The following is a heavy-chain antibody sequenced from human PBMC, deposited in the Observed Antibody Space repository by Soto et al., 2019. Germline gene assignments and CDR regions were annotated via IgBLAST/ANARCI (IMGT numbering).Heavy chain of an antibody. CDR1: GYTFTSYG. V-gene: IGHV1-18*04. CDR2: ISAYNGNT. CDR3: ARVGLPGPAATLYEYYGMDV. Sequence: ASVKVSCKASGYTFTSYGISWVRQAPGQGLEWMGWISAYNGNTNYAQKLQGRVTMTTDTSTSTAYMELRSLRSDDTAVYYCARVGLPGPAATLYEYYGMDVWGQGTTVTSP. J-gene: IGHJ6*02. D-gene: IGHD2-15*01.